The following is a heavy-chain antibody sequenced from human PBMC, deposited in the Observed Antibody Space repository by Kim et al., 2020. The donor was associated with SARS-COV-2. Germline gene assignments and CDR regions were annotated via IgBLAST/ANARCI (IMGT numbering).Heavy chain of an antibody. D-gene: IGHD3-10*01. CDR2: IKSKTDGGTT. V-gene: IGHV3-15*01. CDR3: TTEYYYGSGSYYKGYYYGMYV. J-gene: IGHJ6*02. Sequence: GGSLRLSCAASGFTFSNAWMSWVRQAPGKGLEWVGRIKSKTDGGTTDYAAPVKGRFTISRDDSKNTLYLQMNSLKTEDTAVYYCTTEYYYGSGSYYKGYYYGMYVWGQGTTVTVSS. CDR1: GFTFSNAW.